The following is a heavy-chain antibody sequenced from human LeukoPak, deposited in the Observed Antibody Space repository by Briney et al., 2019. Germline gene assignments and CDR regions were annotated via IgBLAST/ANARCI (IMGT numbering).Heavy chain of an antibody. CDR1: GFTFSGYW. CDR2: INSDGSST. J-gene: IGHJ4*02. D-gene: IGHD3-22*01. CDR3: ARVAAWDSSGYLFEY. V-gene: IGHV3-74*01. Sequence: GGSLRLSCAASGFTFSGYWMHWVRQAPGKGLVWVLHINSDGSSTSYADSVKGRFTISRENAKNTLYLQMNSLRAEDTAVYYCARVAAWDSSGYLFEYWGQGTLVTVSS.